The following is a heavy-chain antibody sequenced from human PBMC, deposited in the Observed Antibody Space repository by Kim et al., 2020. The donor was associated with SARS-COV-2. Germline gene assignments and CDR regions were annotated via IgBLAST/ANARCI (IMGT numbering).Heavy chain of an antibody. D-gene: IGHD5-18*01. V-gene: IGHV3-48*03. J-gene: IGHJ2*01. CDR1: GFTFSSYE. Sequence: GGSLRLSCAASGFTFSSYEMNWVRQAPGKGLEWVSYISSSGSTIYYADSVKGRFTFSRDDAKNSLYLQMNSLRAEDTAVYYCARGPAIQLNWYFDLWGRGTLVTVSS. CDR2: ISSSGSTI. CDR3: ARGPAIQLNWYFDL.